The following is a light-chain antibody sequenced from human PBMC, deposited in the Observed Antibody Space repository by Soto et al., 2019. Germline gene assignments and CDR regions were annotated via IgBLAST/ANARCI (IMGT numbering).Light chain of an antibody. CDR2: VAT. J-gene: IGKJ4*01. Sequence: VMTQSPRYMAVTSGGPASISCRSIRSLLQTNGNTYLDWYLQKPGQSPQLLIFVATNRASGVPDRFSGSGSGTDFTLQISRVEAEDVGVYYCMQALQTPFTFGGGTKVDIK. CDR1: RSLLQTNGNTY. CDR3: MQALQTPFT. V-gene: IGKV2-28*01.